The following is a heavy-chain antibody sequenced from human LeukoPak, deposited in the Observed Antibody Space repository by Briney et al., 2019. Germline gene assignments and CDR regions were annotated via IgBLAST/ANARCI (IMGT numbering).Heavy chain of an antibody. V-gene: IGHV3-23*01. D-gene: IGHD6-19*01. CDR2: ISGSGGST. CDR1: GFTFSSYG. CDR3: AKDPEAAAIAVADYYFDY. J-gene: IGHJ4*02. Sequence: PGGSLRLSCAASGFTFSSYGMSWVRQAPGKGLEWVSAISGSGGSTYYADSVKGRFTISRDNSKNTLYLQMNSLRAEDTAVYYCAKDPEAAAIAVADYYFDYWGQGTLVTVSS.